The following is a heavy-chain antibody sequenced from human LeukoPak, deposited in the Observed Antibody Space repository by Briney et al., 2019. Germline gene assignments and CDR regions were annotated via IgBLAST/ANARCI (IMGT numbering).Heavy chain of an antibody. CDR1: GYSISSGYY. CDR2: IHHSGST. V-gene: IGHV4-38-2*02. J-gene: IGHJ4*02. CDR3: ARAIGPVAAY. Sequence: PSETLSLTCTVSGYSISSGYYWGWIRQPPGKGLEWIGSIHHSGSTYYNPSLKSRVTISVDTSKNQFSLKLSSVTAADTAVYYCARAIGPVAAYWGQGTLVTVSS. D-gene: IGHD6-19*01.